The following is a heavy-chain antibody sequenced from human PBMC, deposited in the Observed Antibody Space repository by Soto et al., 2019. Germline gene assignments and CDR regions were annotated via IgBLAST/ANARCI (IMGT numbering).Heavy chain of an antibody. V-gene: IGHV1-18*01. CDR1: GYTFTSYG. CDR2: ISAYNGNT. Sequence: QVQLVQSGAEVKKPGASVKVSCKASGYTFTSYGISWVRQAPGQGRERMGWISAYNGNTNYAQNLQGRVIMTTGPSTSAAYMELGSLRSEDTALYSCALSSLYLDNSGPPSYYYGMDVWGQGTTVTVS. CDR3: ALSSLYLDNSGPPSYYYGMDV. D-gene: IGHD3-22*01. J-gene: IGHJ6*02.